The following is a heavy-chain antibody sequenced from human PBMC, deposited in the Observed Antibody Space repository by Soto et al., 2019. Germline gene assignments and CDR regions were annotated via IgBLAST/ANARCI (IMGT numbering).Heavy chain of an antibody. J-gene: IGHJ4*02. CDR2: ISGAGGAT. CDR3: VKDHGTYASVGGDY. V-gene: IGHV3-23*01. D-gene: IGHD1-26*01. Sequence: EVQLLESGGGLVQPGGSLRLSCVASGFTFSNYAMSWVRQAPGKGLEWVSTISGAGGATFYADSVKGRFTISRDNSKSTLLLQLNSLRAEDTAIYYCVKDHGTYASVGGDYWGQGTLLTVSS. CDR1: GFTFSNYA.